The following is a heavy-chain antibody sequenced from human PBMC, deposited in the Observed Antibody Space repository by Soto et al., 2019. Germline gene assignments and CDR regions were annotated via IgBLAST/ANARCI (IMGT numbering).Heavy chain of an antibody. CDR3: ARKDIVVVPADIGGGENLYYYYGMDV. CDR2: IIPIFGTA. D-gene: IGHD2-2*01. V-gene: IGHV1-69*06. CDR1: GGTFSSYV. J-gene: IGHJ6*02. Sequence: QVQLVQSGAEVKKPGSSVKVSCKASGGTFSSYVISWVRQAPGQGLEWMGGIIPIFGTAHYAQKFQGRVTRTADKSTSTAYMGLSSLRTEDTAVYYCARKDIVVVPADIGGGENLYYYYGMDVWGQGTTVTVSS.